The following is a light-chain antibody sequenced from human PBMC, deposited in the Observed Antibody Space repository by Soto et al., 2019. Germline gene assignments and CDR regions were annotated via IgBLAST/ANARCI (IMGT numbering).Light chain of an antibody. J-gene: IGKJ1*01. CDR1: QSISSW. CDR3: HQYNSYSWT. Sequence: DIQMTQSPSTLSASVGDRVTITCRASQSISSWLAWYQQKPGKAPKLLIYDASSLESGVPSRFSGSGSGTEFTLTISSLQPDDFATYYCHQYNSYSWTFGQVTIVDIK. V-gene: IGKV1-5*01. CDR2: DAS.